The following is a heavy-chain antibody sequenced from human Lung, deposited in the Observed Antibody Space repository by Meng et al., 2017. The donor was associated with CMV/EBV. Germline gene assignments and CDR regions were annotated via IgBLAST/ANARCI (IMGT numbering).Heavy chain of an antibody. V-gene: IGHV4-30-4*01. J-gene: IGHJ4*02. Sequence: VRLRESGPGRVEPAQTLSPPCTVSGGSMSSGNYYWSWIRQPPGKGLEWIGYIHHSGSAYYNPSLKSRVSISVDTSKNQFSLNLNSMTAAVTAVYYCASFDHIPRRNYFDYWGQGTLVTVSS. D-gene: IGHD2-21*01. CDR3: ASFDHIPRRNYFDY. CDR2: IHHSGSA. CDR1: GGSMSSGNYY.